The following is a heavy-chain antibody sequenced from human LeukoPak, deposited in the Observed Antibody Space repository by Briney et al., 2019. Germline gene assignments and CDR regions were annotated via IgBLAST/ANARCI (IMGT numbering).Heavy chain of an antibody. D-gene: IGHD2-15*01. CDR2: IYYSGST. V-gene: IGHV4-4*02. CDR1: GGSINIDNW. CDR3: ARVICGGSCYLYYYYYGMDV. J-gene: IGHJ6*02. Sequence: SETLSLTCAVSGGSINIDNWWSWVRQPPGKGLEWIGSIYYSGSTYYNPSLKSRVTISVDTSKNQFSLKLSSVTAADTAVYYCARVICGGSCYLYYYYYGMDVWGQGTTVTVSS.